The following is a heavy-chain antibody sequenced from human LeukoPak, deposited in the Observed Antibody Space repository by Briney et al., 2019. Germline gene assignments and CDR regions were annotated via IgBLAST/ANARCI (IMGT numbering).Heavy chain of an antibody. CDR1: GGSMSSDSYY. V-gene: IGHV4-61*02. J-gene: IGHJ5*02. CDR2: IYTSGTT. Sequence: SQTLSLTCTVSGGSMSSDSYYWNWIRQPAGTGLEWIGRIYTSGTTNYNPSLKSRVTISVDTSKNQFSLKLSSVTAADTAVYYCARVFDLWGQGTLVTVSS. CDR3: ARVFDL.